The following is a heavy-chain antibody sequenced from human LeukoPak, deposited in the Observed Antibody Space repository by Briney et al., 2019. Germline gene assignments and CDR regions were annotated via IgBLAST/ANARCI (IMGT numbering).Heavy chain of an antibody. V-gene: IGHV4-59*01. CDR3: ARGYSSGYPVGY. CDR2: IYYSGST. J-gene: IGHJ4*02. D-gene: IGHD3-22*01. CDR1: GGSISSYY. Sequence: SETLSLTCTVSGGSISSYYWSWIRQPPGKGLQWIGYIYYSGSTNYNPSLKSRVTISVDTSKNQFSLKLSSVTAADTAVYYCARGYSSGYPVGYWGQGTLVTVSS.